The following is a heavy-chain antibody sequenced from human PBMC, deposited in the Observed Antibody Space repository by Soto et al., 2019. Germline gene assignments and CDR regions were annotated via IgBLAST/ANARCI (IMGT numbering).Heavy chain of an antibody. D-gene: IGHD3-10*01. J-gene: IGHJ5*02. CDR1: GDTFTNFG. CDR2: IATYNSNR. Sequence: WASVKVSCKTSGDTFTNFGLSWVRQAPGQGLEWMGWIATYNSNRNLAQKFQGRLTLTTDTSTSTAYMELKSLGYDDAAVYYCARVVRGVVNWFDPWGQGTLVTVSS. V-gene: IGHV1-18*01. CDR3: ARVVRGVVNWFDP.